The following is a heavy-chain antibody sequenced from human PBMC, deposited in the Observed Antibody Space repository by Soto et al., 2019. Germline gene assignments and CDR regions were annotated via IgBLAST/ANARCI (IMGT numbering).Heavy chain of an antibody. CDR1: GGSFSSYT. CDR3: ARPIVVVPAAFDAFDI. V-gene: IGHV1-69*02. CDR2: IIPILGIA. J-gene: IGHJ3*02. Sequence: SVKVSSKASGGSFSSYTISWVRQAPGQGLEWMGRIIPILGIANYAQKFQGRVTITADKSTSTAYMELSSLRSEDAAVYYCARPIVVVPAAFDAFDIWGQGTMVTVSS. D-gene: IGHD2-2*01.